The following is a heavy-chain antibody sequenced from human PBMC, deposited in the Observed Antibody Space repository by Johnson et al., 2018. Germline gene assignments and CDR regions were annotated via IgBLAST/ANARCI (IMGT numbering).Heavy chain of an antibody. D-gene: IGHD3-22*01. J-gene: IGHJ1*01. CDR2: ISWNSGRL. V-gene: IGHV3-9*01. CDR1: GFTFSSSG. Sequence: VQLVQAGGGVVQPGRSLRLSCAASGFTFSSSGMHWVRQAPGTGLEWVSGISWNSGRLGYAASVKGRLTISRETAKKSWYVQMNSLRAEDTAVYYCARDNLYDYDSSAYYFGGYFQHWGQGTLVTVSS. CDR3: ARDNLYDYDSSAYYFGGYFQH.